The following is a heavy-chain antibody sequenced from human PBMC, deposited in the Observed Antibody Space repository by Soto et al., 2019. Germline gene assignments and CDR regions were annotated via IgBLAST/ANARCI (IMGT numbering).Heavy chain of an antibody. Sequence: PGGSLRLSCAASGFTFSSYAMSWVRQAPGKGLEWVSAISGSGGSTYYADSVKGRFTISRDNSKNTLYLQMNSLRAEDTAVYYCAKDSGIAATRPYYFDYWGQGTLVTVSS. D-gene: IGHD6-13*01. J-gene: IGHJ4*02. CDR1: GFTFSSYA. CDR3: AKDSGIAATRPYYFDY. V-gene: IGHV3-23*01. CDR2: ISGSGGST.